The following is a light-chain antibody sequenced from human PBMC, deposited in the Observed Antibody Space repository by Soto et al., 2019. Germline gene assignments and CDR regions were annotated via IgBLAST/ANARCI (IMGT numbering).Light chain of an antibody. CDR2: GAS. CDR1: QSVGSN. Sequence: EIVMTQSPATLSVSPGERATLSCRASQSVGSNLAWYQQRPGQAPRLLIYGASTRATGIPARFSGSGSGTKFTLTITSLQSEDFAVYSCLQYNNWPPMYSFGQGTKLESK. CDR3: LQYNNWPPMYS. J-gene: IGKJ2*03. V-gene: IGKV3-15*01.